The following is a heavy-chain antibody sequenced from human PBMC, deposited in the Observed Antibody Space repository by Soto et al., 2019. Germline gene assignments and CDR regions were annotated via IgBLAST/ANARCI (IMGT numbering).Heavy chain of an antibody. Sequence: ASVKVSCKASGGTFSSYAISGVRQAPGQGLEWMGGIIPIFGTANYAQKFQGRVTITADESTSTAYMEPSSLRSEGTAVYYCARVGSGHPFDYWGQGTLVTVSS. CDR2: IIPIFGTA. D-gene: IGHD2-15*01. V-gene: IGHV1-69*13. CDR3: ARVGSGHPFDY. J-gene: IGHJ4*02. CDR1: GGTFSSYA.